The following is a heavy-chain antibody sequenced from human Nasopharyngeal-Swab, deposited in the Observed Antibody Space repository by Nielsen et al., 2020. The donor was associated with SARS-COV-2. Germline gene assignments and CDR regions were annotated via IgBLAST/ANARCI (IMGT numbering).Heavy chain of an antibody. J-gene: IGHJ5*02. D-gene: IGHD5-12*01. CDR3: ASTSGYGLNWFDP. V-gene: IGHV3-7*01. CDR1: GFTFSSYW. CDR2: IKQDGSEK. Sequence: GGSLRLSCAASGFTFSSYWMSWVRQAPGKGLEWVANIKQDGSEKYYVDSVKGRFTISRDNAKNSLYLQMNSLRAEEGGVYYCASTSGYGLNWFDPWGQGTLVTVSS.